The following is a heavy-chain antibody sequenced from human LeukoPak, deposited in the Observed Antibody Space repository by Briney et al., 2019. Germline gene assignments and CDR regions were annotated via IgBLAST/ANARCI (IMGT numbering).Heavy chain of an antibody. CDR2: ISTSSIYI. CDR1: GFTFSSYS. CDR3: AKERGYGYNHIDY. J-gene: IGHJ4*02. D-gene: IGHD5-24*01. Sequence: PGGSLRLSCAASGFTFSSYSMNWGRQAPGKGLEWVSSISTSSIYIYYADSVKGRFTISRDNARNSLYLQMNSLRAEDTAVYYCAKERGYGYNHIDYWGQGTLVTVSS. V-gene: IGHV3-21*04.